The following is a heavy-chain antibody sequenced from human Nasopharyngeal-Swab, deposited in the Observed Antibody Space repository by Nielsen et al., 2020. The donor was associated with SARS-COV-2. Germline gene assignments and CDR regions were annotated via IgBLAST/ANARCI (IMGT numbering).Heavy chain of an antibody. CDR1: GFTFSDYY. CDR2: ISSSSSYT. V-gene: IGHV3-11*06. Sequence: GESLKISCAASGFTFSDYYMSWIRQAPGKGLEWVSYISSSSSYTNYADSVKGRFTISRDNAKNSLYLQMNSLRAEDTAVYYCARDRYGDLDYWGQGTLVTVPS. CDR3: ARDRYGDLDY. J-gene: IGHJ4*02. D-gene: IGHD4-17*01.